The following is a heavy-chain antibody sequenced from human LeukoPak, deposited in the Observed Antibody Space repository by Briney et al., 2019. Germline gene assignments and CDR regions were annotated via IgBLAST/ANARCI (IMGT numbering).Heavy chain of an antibody. Sequence: GESLRISCKASGYTFTHQWIGWVRQMSGSGLEWMGIIYPRDSDTIYSPSFQGHVTISADTYINTAYLEWSSLEASDTAIYYCARHSDVIGAIWGQGTLVTVP. CDR3: ARHSDVIGAI. D-gene: IGHD3-10*01. V-gene: IGHV5-51*01. CDR1: GYTFTHQW. J-gene: IGHJ4*02. CDR2: IYPRDSDT.